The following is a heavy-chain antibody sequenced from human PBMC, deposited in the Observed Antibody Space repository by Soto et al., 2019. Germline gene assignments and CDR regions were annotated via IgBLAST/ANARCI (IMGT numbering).Heavy chain of an antibody. J-gene: IGHJ4*02. Sequence: GGSLRLACAASGFTFSSYWMSWVRQAPGKGLEWVANIKQDGSEKYYVDSVKGRFTISRDNAKNSLYLQMNSLRAEDTAVYYCAKDARYCSSTSCYGFDYWGQGTLVTVSS. V-gene: IGHV3-7*03. D-gene: IGHD2-2*01. CDR3: AKDARYCSSTSCYGFDY. CDR1: GFTFSSYW. CDR2: IKQDGSEK.